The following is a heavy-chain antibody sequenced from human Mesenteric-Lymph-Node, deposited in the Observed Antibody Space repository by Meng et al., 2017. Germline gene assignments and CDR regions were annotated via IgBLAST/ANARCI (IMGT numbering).Heavy chain of an antibody. D-gene: IGHD3-10*01. Sequence: VQLPESGPGLVKPSETLSLTCTVSGGSISSYYWSWIRQPPGKGLEWIGHIYYSGSTNYNPSLKSRVTISVDTSKNQFSLRLSSVTATDTAVYYCARQSGYFDYWGQGTLVTVSS. CDR3: ARQSGYFDY. J-gene: IGHJ4*02. CDR1: GGSISSYY. CDR2: IYYSGST. V-gene: IGHV4-59*08.